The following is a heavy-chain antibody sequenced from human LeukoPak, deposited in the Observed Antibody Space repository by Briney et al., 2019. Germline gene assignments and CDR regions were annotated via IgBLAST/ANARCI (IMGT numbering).Heavy chain of an antibody. CDR3: ARDAIDGGYYMDV. Sequence: PETLSLTCAVSADSFSSHYWTWIRQPPGKGLEWIGYISYIGSTNYNPSLKSRVTISIDTSKNQFSLKLSSVTAADTAVYYCARDAIDGGYYMDVWGRGTTVTVSS. J-gene: IGHJ6*03. CDR2: ISYIGST. CDR1: ADSFSSHY. V-gene: IGHV4-59*11. D-gene: IGHD2-15*01.